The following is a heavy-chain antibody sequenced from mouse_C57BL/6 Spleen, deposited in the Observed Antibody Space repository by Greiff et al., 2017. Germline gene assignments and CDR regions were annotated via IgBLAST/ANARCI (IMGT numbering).Heavy chain of an antibody. CDR1: GYTFTSYW. CDR2: IHPNSGST. Sequence: VKLQQPGAELVKPGASVKLSCKASGYTFTSYWMHWVKQRPGQGLEWIGMIHPNSGSTNYNEKFKSKATLAVDKSSITAYMQLSSLTSEDSAVYYCARSNSDYRGVYAMDYWGQGTSVTVSS. V-gene: IGHV1-64*01. D-gene: IGHD3-2*02. CDR3: ARSNSDYRGVYAMDY. J-gene: IGHJ4*01.